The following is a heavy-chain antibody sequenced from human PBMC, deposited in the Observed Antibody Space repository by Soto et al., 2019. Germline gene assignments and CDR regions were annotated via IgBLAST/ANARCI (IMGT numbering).Heavy chain of an antibody. D-gene: IGHD2-15*01. CDR3: AILGGERGYCSGGSCPFDY. V-gene: IGHV1-2*04. J-gene: IGHJ4*02. Sequence: QVQLVQSGAEVKKPGASVKVSCKASGYTFTGYYMHWVRQPPGQGLEWMGWINPNSGGTNYAQRFQGWVTMTRDTSISTAYMELSRLRSDDTAVYYCAILGGERGYCSGGSCPFDYWGQGTLVTVSS. CDR2: INPNSGGT. CDR1: GYTFTGYY.